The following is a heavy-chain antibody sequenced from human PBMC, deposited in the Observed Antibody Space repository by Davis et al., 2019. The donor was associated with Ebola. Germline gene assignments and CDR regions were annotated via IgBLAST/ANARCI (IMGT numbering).Heavy chain of an antibody. CDR1: GFSFSSFA. D-gene: IGHD5-12*01. V-gene: IGHV3-33*05. CDR3: ARELQSGGFSGYSLDS. CDR2: LAYDGSNT. J-gene: IGHJ4*02. Sequence: PAGSLSLSCAASGFSFSSFAMHWVRQAPGKGLQWVALLAYDGSNTYYSDSVEGRFTISRDNSRNTLYLQMHSLRVEDTADYFCARELQSGGFSGYSLDSWGQGTPVIVSP.